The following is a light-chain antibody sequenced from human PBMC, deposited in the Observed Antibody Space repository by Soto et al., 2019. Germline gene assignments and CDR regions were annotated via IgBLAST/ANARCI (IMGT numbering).Light chain of an antibody. CDR2: DAS. CDR1: QRLSSSY. J-gene: IGKJ4*01. Sequence: EIVLTQSPATLSFSPRKRATLSCEASQRLSSSYLAWDPRYPGLTPMHLIYDASSRSTRVPDRFSASVSGIDFTVTISRLEPEDFAVYYCLQYGSSPPAIGGGTKV. V-gene: IGKV3D-20*01. CDR3: LQYGSSPPA.